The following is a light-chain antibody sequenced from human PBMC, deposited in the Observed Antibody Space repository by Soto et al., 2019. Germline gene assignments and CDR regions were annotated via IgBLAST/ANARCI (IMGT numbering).Light chain of an antibody. Sequence: DIQMTQSPSTLSASVGDRVTITCRASQSISSWLAWYQQKPGKAPKLLIYDASSLERGVPSRFSGSGSGTEFTLTISSLQPDDFATYYCQQYNSYPPLTFGQGTKVEIK. J-gene: IGKJ1*01. CDR3: QQYNSYPPLT. V-gene: IGKV1-5*01. CDR2: DAS. CDR1: QSISSW.